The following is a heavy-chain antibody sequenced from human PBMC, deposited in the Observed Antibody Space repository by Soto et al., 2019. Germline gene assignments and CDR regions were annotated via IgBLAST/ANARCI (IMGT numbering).Heavy chain of an antibody. CDR1: GYTFTSYA. V-gene: IGHV1-3*01. Sequence: QVQLVQSGAEVKKPGASVKVSCKASGYTFTSYAMHWVRQAPGQRLEWMGWINAGNGNTKYSQKFQGRVTITRDTSASTAYMELSSLRSEDTAVYYCARGTRYYDSRPPSYWGQGTLITVSS. D-gene: IGHD3-22*01. J-gene: IGHJ1*01. CDR2: INAGNGNT. CDR3: ARGTRYYDSRPPSY.